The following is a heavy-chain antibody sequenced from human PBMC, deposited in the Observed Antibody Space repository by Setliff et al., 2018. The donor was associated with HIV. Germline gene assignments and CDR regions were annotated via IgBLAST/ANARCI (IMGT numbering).Heavy chain of an antibody. CDR3: AKPTNGFYPRAFDA. V-gene: IGHV3-21*04. D-gene: IGHD2-2*03. CDR2: ISSSSSII. CDR1: GFTFSSHS. J-gene: IGHJ3*01. Sequence: GESLKISCAASGFTFSSHSMNWVRQAPGKGLEWISYISSSSSIINYSDSVRGRFVTSRDDSKNMLYLQMSGLRGDDTAMYYCAKPTNGFYPRAFDAWGPGTMVTVSS.